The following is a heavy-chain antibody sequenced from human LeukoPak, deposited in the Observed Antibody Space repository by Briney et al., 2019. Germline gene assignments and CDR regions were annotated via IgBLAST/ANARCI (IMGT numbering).Heavy chain of an antibody. CDR1: SGSFSGYY. CDR2: IHYSGST. J-gene: IGHJ3*02. D-gene: IGHD6-13*01. Sequence: TSETLSLTCAVYSGSFSGYYWSWIRQPPGKGLECIGYIHYSGSTNYNPSLKSRVTISKDTSKNQFSLKLNSVTAADTALYYCARFVGSSWLAFDIWGQGTMVTVSS. V-gene: IGHV4-59*01. CDR3: ARFVGSSWLAFDI.